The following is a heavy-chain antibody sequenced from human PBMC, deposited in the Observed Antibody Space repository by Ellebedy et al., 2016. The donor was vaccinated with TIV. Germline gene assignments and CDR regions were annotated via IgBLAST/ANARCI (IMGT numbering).Heavy chain of an antibody. J-gene: IGHJ5*02. D-gene: IGHD3-10*01. CDR1: GDSVSVDSINTY. CDR2: IQTTGST. CDR3: ARGLPASGSFWFDP. Sequence: SETLSLTCTVSGDSVSVDSINTYWTWIRQPAGKGLEWLGRIQTTGSTNYKSSLTSRVTMSFDTSKNQFSLKLNSVTAADTAVYYCARGLPASGSFWFDPWGQGILVTV. V-gene: IGHV4-4*07.